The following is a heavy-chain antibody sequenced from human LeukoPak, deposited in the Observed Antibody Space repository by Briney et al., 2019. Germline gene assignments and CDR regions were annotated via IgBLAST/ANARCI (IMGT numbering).Heavy chain of an antibody. J-gene: IGHJ4*02. Sequence: GGSLRLSCTGSGLTFGAYALSWVCQAPGKGLEWVGSIRSHAYGGTTQYVASVEGRFIISRDDSRFVAYLQMNSLKIEDTAVYYCIAEGTTDYWGQGSLVTVSS. D-gene: IGHD4-11*01. V-gene: IGHV3-49*04. CDR1: GLTFGAYA. CDR2: IRSHAYGGTT. CDR3: IAEGTTDY.